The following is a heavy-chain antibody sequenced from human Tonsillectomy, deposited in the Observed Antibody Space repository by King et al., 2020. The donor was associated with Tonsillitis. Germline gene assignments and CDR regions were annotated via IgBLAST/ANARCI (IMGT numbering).Heavy chain of an antibody. CDR1: GFSITSSGVG. Sequence: TLKESGPTLVKPTQTLTLTCTLSGFSITSSGVGVGWIRQSPGKALEWLALIYWDDDKRYSPSLKSRLVSTKDTSNNQVVLTVTNMDPVDTGTYYCARRTGVVGGQGWNGGVFDFWGQGILVSVSS. D-gene: IGHD1-1*01. J-gene: IGHJ4*02. CDR3: ARRTGVVGGQGWNGGVFDF. CDR2: IYWDDDK. V-gene: IGHV2-5*02.